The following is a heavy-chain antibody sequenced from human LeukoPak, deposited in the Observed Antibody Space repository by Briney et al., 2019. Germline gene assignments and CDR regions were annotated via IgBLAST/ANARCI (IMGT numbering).Heavy chain of an antibody. D-gene: IGHD6-13*01. V-gene: IGHV1-2*02. CDR2: INPNSGGT. CDR3: AREGIAAAWGFDY. J-gene: IGHJ4*02. Sequence: ASVKVSCKASGYTFTGYYMHWVRQAPGQGLEWMGWINPNSGGTNYAQKFQGRVTMTRDTSISTAYTELSRLRSDDTAVYYCAREGIAAAWGFDYWGQGTLVTVSS. CDR1: GYTFTGYY.